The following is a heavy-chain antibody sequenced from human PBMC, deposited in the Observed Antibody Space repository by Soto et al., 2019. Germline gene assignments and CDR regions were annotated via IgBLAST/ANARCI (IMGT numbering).Heavy chain of an antibody. D-gene: IGHD2-21*01. V-gene: IGHV4-34*01. CDR1: GGSFSGYD. Sequence: PSETLSLTCAVYGGSFSGYDWTWIRQPPGTGLEWIGEINHSGSTNYNPSLKSRVTISVDTSKNQFSLKLTSVTAADTAVYYCARDKIPGLFAYWGQGTLVTGSS. CDR3: ARDKIPGLFAY. CDR2: INHSGST. J-gene: IGHJ4*02.